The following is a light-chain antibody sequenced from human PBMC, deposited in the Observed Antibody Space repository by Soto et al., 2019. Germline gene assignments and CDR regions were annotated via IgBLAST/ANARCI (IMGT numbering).Light chain of an antibody. CDR2: KVS. V-gene: IGKV2-30*01. CDR1: QSLVYSDGNTH. CDR3: KQGSRMHRT. Sequence: DVVITQSPLSLPVTLGQPASISCRSSQSLVYSDGNTHLNLFQQRRGQSPSRLIYKVSNRDSGVPDRFSGSGSLTDFTLKIRRVEAEDVGVYYCKQGSRMHRTCGQGTKMEIK. J-gene: IGKJ2*01.